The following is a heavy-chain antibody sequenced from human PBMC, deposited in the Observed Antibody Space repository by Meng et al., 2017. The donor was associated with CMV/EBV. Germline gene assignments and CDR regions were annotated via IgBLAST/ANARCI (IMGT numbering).Heavy chain of an antibody. V-gene: IGHV3-21*01. Sequence: GGSLRLSCAASGFTFSSYSMNWVRQAPGKGLEWVSSISSSSSYIYYADSVKGRFTISRDNAKNSLYLQMNSLRAEDTAVYYCARVNIVVVPAAIDGPSFSYYGMDVWGQGTTVTVSS. CDR2: ISSSSSYI. J-gene: IGHJ6*02. D-gene: IGHD2-2*01. CDR1: GFTFSSYS. CDR3: ARVNIVVVPAAIDGPSFSYYGMDV.